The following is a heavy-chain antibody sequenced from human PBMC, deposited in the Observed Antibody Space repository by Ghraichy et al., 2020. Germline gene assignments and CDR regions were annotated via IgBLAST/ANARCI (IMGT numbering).Heavy chain of an antibody. CDR1: GYTFTNYG. D-gene: IGHD4-11*01. Sequence: ASVKVSCKASGYTFTNYGVSWVRQAPGQGLEWMGWISPYNGNTNYAQKVRDGVTMTTDTSTSTVYMELRSLRSDDTAVYYCAREASNIYGLDYWGQGTLVTVSS. CDR3: AREASNIYGLDY. J-gene: IGHJ4*02. V-gene: IGHV1-18*01. CDR2: ISPYNGNT.